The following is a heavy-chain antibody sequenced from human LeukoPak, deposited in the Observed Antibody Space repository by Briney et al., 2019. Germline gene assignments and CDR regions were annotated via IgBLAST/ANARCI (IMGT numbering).Heavy chain of an antibody. CDR3: AREGAAGTFDY. J-gene: IGHJ4*02. Sequence: GGSLRLSCAASGFTFSSYAMSWVRQAPGKGLEWVSAISGSGGSTYYADSVKGRFTISRENAKNSLYLQMNSLRAGDTAVYYCAREGAAGTFDYWGQGTLVTVSS. V-gene: IGHV3-23*01. CDR2: ISGSGGST. CDR1: GFTFSSYA. D-gene: IGHD6-13*01.